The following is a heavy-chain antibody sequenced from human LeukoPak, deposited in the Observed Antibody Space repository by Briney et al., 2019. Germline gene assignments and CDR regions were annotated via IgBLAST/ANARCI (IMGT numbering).Heavy chain of an antibody. D-gene: IGHD2-8*02. CDR1: GGSISSGSYY. CDR3: TRNPTGGYYYFDY. J-gene: IGHJ4*02. V-gene: IGHV4-61*01. Sequence: SETLSLTCTVSGGSISSGSYYWSWIRQPPGKGLEWIGYIYYSGSTNYKSSLKSRVTTSVDTSKNQFSLKLSSVTAADTAVYYCTRNPTGGYYYFDYWGQGALVTVSS. CDR2: IYYSGST.